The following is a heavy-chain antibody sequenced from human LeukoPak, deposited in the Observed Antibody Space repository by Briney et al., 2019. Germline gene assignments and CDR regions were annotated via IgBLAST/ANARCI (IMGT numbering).Heavy chain of an antibody. Sequence: GGTLRLSCAASGFTFSSYGMSWVRKAPGKGLEWASAISGSGGSTYYADSVKGRFTISRDNSKNTLYLQMNSLRAEDTAVYYCAKEDYYDSIPFDYWGQGTLVTVSS. D-gene: IGHD3-22*01. CDR3: AKEDYYDSIPFDY. CDR2: ISGSGGST. CDR1: GFTFSSYG. V-gene: IGHV3-23*01. J-gene: IGHJ4*02.